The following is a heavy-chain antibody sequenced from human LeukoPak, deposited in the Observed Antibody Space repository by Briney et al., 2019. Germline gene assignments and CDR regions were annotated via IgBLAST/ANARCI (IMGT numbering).Heavy chain of an antibody. CDR2: INHSGST. CDR1: GGSFSGYY. Sequence: SETLSLTCAVYGGSFSGYYWSWIRQPPGKGLEWIGEINHSGSTNYNPSLKSRVTISVDTSKNQFSLKLSSVTAADTAVYYCARAPNNLLGPPQWLVHWYFDLWGRGTLVTVSS. V-gene: IGHV4-34*01. D-gene: IGHD6-19*01. J-gene: IGHJ2*01. CDR3: ARAPNNLLGPPQWLVHWYFDL.